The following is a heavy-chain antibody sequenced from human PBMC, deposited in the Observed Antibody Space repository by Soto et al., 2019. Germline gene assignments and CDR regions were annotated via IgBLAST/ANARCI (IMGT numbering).Heavy chain of an antibody. J-gene: IGHJ4*02. V-gene: IGHV3-53*01. CDR1: GFTVSSNY. CDR2: IYSGGST. D-gene: IGHD6-13*01. Sequence: PGGSLRVCSAASGFTVSSNYMSWFRQAPGKGLEWVSVIYSGGSTYYADSVKGRFTISRDNSKNTLYLQMNSLRAEDTAVYYCARGSTPRYYSSSAHPLDYWGQGTLVTVSS. CDR3: ARGSTPRYYSSSAHPLDY.